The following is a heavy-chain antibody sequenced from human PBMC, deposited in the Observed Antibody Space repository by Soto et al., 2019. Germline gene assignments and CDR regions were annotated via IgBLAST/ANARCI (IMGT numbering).Heavy chain of an antibody. CDR1: GYTFTVYY. Sequence: ASVKVSCKASGYTFTVYYMHWVRQAPGQGLEWMGWINPKSGGTMYPQKFQGRITMTWDASISTAYMALTRLRSDDTAVYYCARDLAKGGGSAGFDYWGQGTLVTVSS. CDR3: ARDLAKGGGSAGFDY. V-gene: IGHV1-2*02. D-gene: IGHD1-26*01. CDR2: INPKSGGT. J-gene: IGHJ4*02.